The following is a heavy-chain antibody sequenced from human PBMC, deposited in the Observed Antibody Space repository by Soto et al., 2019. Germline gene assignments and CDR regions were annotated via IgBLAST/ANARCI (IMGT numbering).Heavy chain of an antibody. Sequence: GGSLRLSCXASGIIFNNYAMSWVRQAPGKGLEWVSVITDAGGRTYYAASAQGRFTISRDNSKNTLYLQMHSLRAEDTAIYYCAKSVGTYGDNTERAERFDPWGQGTLVTVSS. J-gene: IGHJ5*02. CDR1: GIIFNNYA. CDR2: ITDAGGRT. CDR3: AKSVGTYGDNTERAERFDP. V-gene: IGHV3-23*01. D-gene: IGHD4-17*01.